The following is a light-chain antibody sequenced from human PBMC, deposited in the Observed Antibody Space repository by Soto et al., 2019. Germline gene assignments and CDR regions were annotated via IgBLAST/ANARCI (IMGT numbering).Light chain of an antibody. CDR3: NSYTSGSTWV. Sequence: QSVLTQPASVSGSPGQSITISCTGTSSDVGGYNYVCWFQQHPGKAPKLMIYDVSNRPSGVSNRFSGSKSGNTASLTISGLQAEDEADYYCNSYTSGSTWVFGGGTKVTVL. V-gene: IGLV2-14*01. CDR1: SSDVGGYNY. J-gene: IGLJ3*02. CDR2: DVS.